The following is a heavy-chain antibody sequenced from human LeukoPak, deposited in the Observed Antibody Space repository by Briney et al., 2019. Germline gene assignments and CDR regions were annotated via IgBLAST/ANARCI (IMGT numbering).Heavy chain of an antibody. CDR1: GFTFSSYW. CDR3: AREVNYDILTGSN. D-gene: IGHD3-9*01. Sequence: PGESLKISCAASGFTFSSYWMHWVRQAPGKGLVWVSRINSDGSSTSYADSVKGRFTISRDNAKNTLYLQMNSLRAEDTAVYYCAREVNYDILTGSNWGQGTLVTVSS. J-gene: IGHJ4*02. V-gene: IGHV3-74*01. CDR2: INSDGSST.